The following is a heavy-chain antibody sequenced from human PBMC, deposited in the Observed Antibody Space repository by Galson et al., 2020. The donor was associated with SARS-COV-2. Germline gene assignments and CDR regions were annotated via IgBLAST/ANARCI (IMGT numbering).Heavy chain of an antibody. CDR1: GYTLTSYS. CDR3: AKAGSGLPQNYYYYGMDV. Sequence: ASVKVSCKASGYTLTSYSMHWVRQAHGQGLDWMGIINPSGGSTSYAQKFQGRVTMTRDTSTSTVYMELSSLRSEDTAMYYCAKAGSGLPQNYYYYGMDVWGQGTTVTVSS. D-gene: IGHD5-18*01. CDR2: INPSGGST. V-gene: IGHV1-46*01. J-gene: IGHJ6*02.